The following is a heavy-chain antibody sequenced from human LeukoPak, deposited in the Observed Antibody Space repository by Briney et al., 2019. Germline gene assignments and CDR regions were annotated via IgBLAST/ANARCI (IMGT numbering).Heavy chain of an antibody. CDR2: ISSGDSYI. CDR3: ARDKYYDSSGYNDY. CDR1: GFTFNTYS. V-gene: IGHV3-21*01. Sequence: GESLRLSCVASGFTFNTYSMNWVRQAPGKGLEWVSSISSGDSYIWYADSVKGRFTISRDNAKKSLYLQMNNLRAEDTAVYYCARDKYYDSSGYNDYWGQGTLVTVSS. D-gene: IGHD3-22*01. J-gene: IGHJ4*02.